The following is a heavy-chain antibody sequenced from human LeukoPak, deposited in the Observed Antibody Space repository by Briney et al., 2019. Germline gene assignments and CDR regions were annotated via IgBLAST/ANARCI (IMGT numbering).Heavy chain of an antibody. CDR3: ARRKDFWSGLVNY. CDR1: GASVSSGHYY. CDR2: IYSTGTT. J-gene: IGHJ4*02. Sequence: PSETLSLTCTVSGASVSSGHYYWGWIRQPPGKGLEWIGSIYSTGTTYYNPSLKSRVIISIDTSKNQFSLNLSSVTAADTSVYYCARRKDFWSGLVNYWGQGTLVTVSS. D-gene: IGHD3-3*01. V-gene: IGHV4-39*01.